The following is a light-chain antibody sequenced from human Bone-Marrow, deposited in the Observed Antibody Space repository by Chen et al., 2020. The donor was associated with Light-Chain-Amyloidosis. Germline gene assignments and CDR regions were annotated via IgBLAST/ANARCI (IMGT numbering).Light chain of an antibody. CDR3: SSYAGSYTWV. V-gene: IGLV2-11*01. CDR2: DFS. Sequence: QSALTQPASVSGSPGQSITISCTGTSSDVGGYNYVSWYQQHPGKAPQLIIYDFSKRPPGVPYRFSGSKSGNTASLTVHGLQAEDEADYYCSSYAGSYTWVFGGGTKLTVL. CDR1: SSDVGGYNY. J-gene: IGLJ3*02.